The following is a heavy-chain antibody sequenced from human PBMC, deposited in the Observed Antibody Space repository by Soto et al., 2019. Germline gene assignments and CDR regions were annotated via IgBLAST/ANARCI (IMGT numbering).Heavy chain of an antibody. D-gene: IGHD3-16*02. J-gene: IGHJ4*02. CDR3: ARGGGGYDYVWGRYRPFDY. Sequence: QVQLQQWGAGLLKPSETLSLTCAVYGESFRDYYWSWIRQPPGKGLEWIGEINHSGSTNYNPFLKSRVTISVDTSKNQFSLKLSSVTAADTAVYYCARGGGGYDYVWGRYRPFDYWGQGTLVTVSS. CDR1: GESFRDYY. CDR2: INHSGST. V-gene: IGHV4-34*01.